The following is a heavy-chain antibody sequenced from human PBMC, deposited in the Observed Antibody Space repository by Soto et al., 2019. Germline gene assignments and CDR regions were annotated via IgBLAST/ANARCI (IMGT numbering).Heavy chain of an antibody. CDR1: GFTFSSYG. Sequence: GSLRLSCAASGFTFSSYGMHWVRQAPGKGLEWVAVIWYDGSNKYYADSVKGRFTISRDNSKNTLYLQMNSLRAEDTAVYYCARADCSSTSCPRGDYYYGMDVWGQGTTVTVSS. J-gene: IGHJ6*02. CDR3: ARADCSSTSCPRGDYYYGMDV. CDR2: IWYDGSNK. D-gene: IGHD2-2*01. V-gene: IGHV3-33*01.